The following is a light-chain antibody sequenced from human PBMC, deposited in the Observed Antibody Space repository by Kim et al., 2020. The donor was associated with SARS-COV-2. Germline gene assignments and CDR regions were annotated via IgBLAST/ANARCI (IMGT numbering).Light chain of an antibody. CDR2: EVS. J-gene: IGLJ1*01. Sequence: GQSITISCTGSSNDVGGYNLVSWYQQFPGKAPKLIIYEVSKWPSGVSNRFSGSKSGNTASLTISGLQAEDEADYYFCSYARSIMFVFGTGTKVTVL. CDR3: CSYARSIMFV. V-gene: IGLV2-23*02. CDR1: SNDVGGYNL.